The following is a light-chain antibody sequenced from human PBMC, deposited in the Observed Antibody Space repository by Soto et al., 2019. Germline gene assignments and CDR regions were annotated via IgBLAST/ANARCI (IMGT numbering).Light chain of an antibody. J-gene: IGKJ1*01. V-gene: IGKV3D-20*01. CDR1: QSVSSSR. CDR2: DGF. CDR3: LQTFDTPPT. Sequence: DIVLTQSPATLSLSPGERATLSCGASQSVSSSRLAWYQQKPALAPRLLIYDGFLRATGIPDRFSGSGSGTDFTLTISSLQPEDLATYYCLQTFDTPPTFGQGTKVDIK.